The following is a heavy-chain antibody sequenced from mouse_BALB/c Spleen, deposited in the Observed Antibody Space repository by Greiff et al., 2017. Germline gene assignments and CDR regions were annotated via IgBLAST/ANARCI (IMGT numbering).Heavy chain of an antibody. D-gene: IGHD3-2*01. V-gene: IGHV7-3*02. CDR3: ARSRQLGLPFAY. Sequence: EVNVVESGGGLVQPGGSLRLSCATSGFTFTDYYMSWVRQPPGKALGWLGFIRNKANGYTTEYSASVKGRFTISRDNSQSILYLQMNTLRAEDSATYYCARSRQLGLPFAYWGQGTLVTVSA. J-gene: IGHJ3*01. CDR2: IRNKANGYTT. CDR1: GFTFTDYY.